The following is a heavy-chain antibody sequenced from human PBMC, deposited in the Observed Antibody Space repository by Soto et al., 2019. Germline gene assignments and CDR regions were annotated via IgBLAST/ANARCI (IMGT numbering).Heavy chain of an antibody. D-gene: IGHD3-9*01. CDR1: GGSISSGGYY. V-gene: IGHV4-31*03. Sequence: PSETLSPTCTVSGGSISSGGYYWSWIRQHPGKGLEWIGYIYYSGSTYYNPSLKSRVTISVDTSKNQFSLKLSSVTAADTAVYYCASVSYFNAFDYWGQGTLVTVSS. CDR2: IYYSGST. J-gene: IGHJ4*02. CDR3: ASVSYFNAFDY.